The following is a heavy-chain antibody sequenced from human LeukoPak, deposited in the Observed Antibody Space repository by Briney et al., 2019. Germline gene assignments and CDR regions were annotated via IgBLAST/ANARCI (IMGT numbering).Heavy chain of an antibody. CDR3: ARGAKRGSYVDY. CDR1: GFTFSNYG. CDR2: ISYDGSDE. Sequence: GGSLRLSCAASGFTFSNYGMHWVRQAPGKGLEWVAVISYDGSDEYYADSVKGRFTISRDNSKNTLYLQMNSLRAEDTAVYYCARGAKRGSYVDYWGQGTLVTVSS. V-gene: IGHV3-30*03. D-gene: IGHD3-16*01. J-gene: IGHJ4*02.